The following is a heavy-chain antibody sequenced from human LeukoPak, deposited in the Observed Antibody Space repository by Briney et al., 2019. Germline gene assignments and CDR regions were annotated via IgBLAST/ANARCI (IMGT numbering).Heavy chain of an antibody. CDR1: GGTFSNYA. CDR3: ARDRGIAVMQH. D-gene: IGHD6-19*01. V-gene: IGHV1-69*04. Sequence: SVKVSCKASGGTFSNYAISWVRQAPGQGLEWMGRIIPILGIANYAQNFQGRVTITADKSTSTAYMELSSLRSEDTAVYCCARDRGIAVMQHWGQGTLVTVSS. CDR2: IIPILGIA. J-gene: IGHJ4*02.